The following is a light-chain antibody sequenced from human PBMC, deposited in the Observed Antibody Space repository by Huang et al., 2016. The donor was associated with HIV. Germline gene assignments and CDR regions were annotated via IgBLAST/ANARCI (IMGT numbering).Light chain of an antibody. CDR3: QQYNNWLLS. J-gene: IGKJ4*01. Sequence: IVMTQSPATLSVSPGERVTVSCRANRSVSSNLAWYQQRPGQAPRRLIYGSSTRAPGIPARFSGSGSGTDFSLTSSSLQSEDFALYYCQQYNNWLLSFGGGTRVDI. V-gene: IGKV3-15*01. CDR1: RSVSSN. CDR2: GSS.